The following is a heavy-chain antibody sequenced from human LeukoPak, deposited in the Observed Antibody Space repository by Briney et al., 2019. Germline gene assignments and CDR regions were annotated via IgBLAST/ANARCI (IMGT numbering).Heavy chain of an antibody. V-gene: IGHV4-4*07. D-gene: IGHD2-8*01. CDR1: GGSISSYY. J-gene: IGHJ5*02. CDR3: ARGGLYCTNGVCYTWFDP. CDR2: IYTSGST. Sequence: SETLSLTCTVSGGSISSYYWSWIRQPAGKGLEWIGRIYTSGSTNYNPSLKSRVTISVDTSKNQFSLKLSSVTAADTAVYYCARGGLYCTNGVCYTWFDPWGQGTLVTVSS.